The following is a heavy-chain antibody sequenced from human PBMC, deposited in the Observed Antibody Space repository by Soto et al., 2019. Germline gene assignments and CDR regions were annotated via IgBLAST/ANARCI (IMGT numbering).Heavy chain of an antibody. J-gene: IGHJ4*02. Sequence: QVHLVESGGGVVQPGKSLRLSCAASGFTFNTYAMHWLRQAPGKGLEWVAIISYDGTNKFYADSVKGRFTISRDNSKNTLNLQMNSRRDEDTAVYYCAKTDPGGRGGGTCYPDYWGQGTLVTVSS. D-gene: IGHD2-15*01. CDR1: GFTFNTYA. V-gene: IGHV3-30*18. CDR2: ISYDGTNK. CDR3: AKTDPGGRGGGTCYPDY.